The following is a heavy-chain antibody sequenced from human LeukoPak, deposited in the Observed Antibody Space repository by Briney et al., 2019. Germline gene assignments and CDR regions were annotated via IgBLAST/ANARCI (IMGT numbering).Heavy chain of an antibody. J-gene: IGHJ6*02. CDR1: GGSISSYY. Sequence: SETQSLTCTVSGGSISSYYWSWIRQPPGKGLEWIGYIYYSGSTNYNPSLKSRVTISVDTSKNQFSLKLSSVTAADTAVYYCARDRSGMNYYYYGMDVWGQGTTVTVSS. D-gene: IGHD1-26*01. CDR2: IYYSGST. V-gene: IGHV4-59*01. CDR3: ARDRSGMNYYYYGMDV.